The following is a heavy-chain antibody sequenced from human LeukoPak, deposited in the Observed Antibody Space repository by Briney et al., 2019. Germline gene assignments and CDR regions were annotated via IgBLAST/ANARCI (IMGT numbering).Heavy chain of an antibody. V-gene: IGHV3-7*01. Sequence: GGSLRLSCAASGFTFSSYWMSWVRQAPGKGLEWVANIKQDGSEKYYVDSVKGRFTISRDNAKNSLYLQMNSLRAEDTAVYYCARGYYDSSNDLFDYWGQGTLVTVSS. CDR3: ARGYYDSSNDLFDY. CDR1: GFTFSSYW. J-gene: IGHJ4*02. CDR2: IKQDGSEK. D-gene: IGHD3-22*01.